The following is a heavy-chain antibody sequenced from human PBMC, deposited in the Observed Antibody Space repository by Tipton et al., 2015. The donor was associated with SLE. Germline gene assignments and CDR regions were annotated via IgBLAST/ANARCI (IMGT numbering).Heavy chain of an antibody. CDR3: ARRTSPYNSSWHDAFDI. V-gene: IGHV4-39*07. CDR1: GGSISSGSYY. Sequence: LRLSCTVSGGSISSGSYYWAWIRQPPGKGLEWIGSIYHSGSTYINPSLKSPVTISVDTSKNQFSLKLSSVTAADTAVYYCARRTSPYNSSWHDAFDIWGQGTLVTVSS. CDR2: IYHSGST. J-gene: IGHJ3*02. D-gene: IGHD6-13*01.